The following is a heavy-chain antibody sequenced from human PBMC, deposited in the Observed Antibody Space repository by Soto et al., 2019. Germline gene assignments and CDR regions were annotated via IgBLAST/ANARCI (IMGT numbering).Heavy chain of an antibody. Sequence: PGGSLRLSCAASGFTFSSYAMHWVRQAPGKGLEWVAVISYDGSNKYYADSVKGRFTISRDNSKNTLYLQMNSLRAEDTAVYYCARARGTLLRAFDIWGQGTMVTVSS. V-gene: IGHV3-30-3*01. CDR3: ARARGTLLRAFDI. CDR2: ISYDGSNK. CDR1: GFTFSSYA. J-gene: IGHJ3*02. D-gene: IGHD2-15*01.